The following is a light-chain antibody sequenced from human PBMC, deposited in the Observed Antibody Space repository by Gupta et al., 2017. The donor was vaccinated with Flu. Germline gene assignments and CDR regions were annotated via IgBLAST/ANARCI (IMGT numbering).Light chain of an antibody. CDR2: DDS. Sequence: SYVLTQPPSVSVAPGQTARITCGGDNIGAKRVHWYQQKSGQAPLLVVYDDSVRPSGVPERFAGFNSGSKATLHISSVEAGDEADDHCQVWDRSSDHRVFGGGTKVTVL. J-gene: IGLJ3*02. CDR3: QVWDRSSDHRV. V-gene: IGLV3-21*02. CDR1: NIGAKR.